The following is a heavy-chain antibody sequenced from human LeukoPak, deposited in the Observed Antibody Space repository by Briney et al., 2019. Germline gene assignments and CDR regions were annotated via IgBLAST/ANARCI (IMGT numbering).Heavy chain of an antibody. D-gene: IGHD4-17*01. CDR2: SSSSSSYI. CDR1: GFTFSSYS. CDR3: ARDRNGDYQRDYDAFDI. V-gene: IGHV3-21*01. Sequence: GGSLRLSCAASGFTFSSYSMNWDRQAPGKGLEWVSSSSSSSSYIYYADSVKGRFTISRDNAKNSLYLQMNSLRAEDTAVYYCARDRNGDYQRDYDAFDIWGQGTMVTVSS. J-gene: IGHJ3*02.